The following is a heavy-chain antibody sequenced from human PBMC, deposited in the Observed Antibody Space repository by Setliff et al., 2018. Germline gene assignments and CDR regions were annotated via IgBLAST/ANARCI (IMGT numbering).Heavy chain of an antibody. CDR3: AKVDIDYIMTRDNTWQYFFYMDV. CDR2: INYSGGT. J-gene: IGHJ6*03. CDR1: GDSLSSGTQY. D-gene: IGHD5-12*01. Sequence: PSETLSLTCSVLGDSLSSGTQYWAWIRQPPGKGLEWIGNINYSGGTYYNPPLKSRVTMSVDASKNQVSLKVTSVTAEDTAVYYCAKVDIDYIMTRDNTWQYFFYMDVWGRGTTVTVSS. V-gene: IGHV4-39*01.